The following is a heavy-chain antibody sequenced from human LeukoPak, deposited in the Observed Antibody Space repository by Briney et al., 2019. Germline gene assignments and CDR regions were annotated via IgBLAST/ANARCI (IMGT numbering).Heavy chain of an antibody. Sequence: GASVKVPCKASGYTFTSYGISWVRQAPGQGLEWMGWISAYNGNTNYAQKLQGRVTMTTDTSTSTAYMELRSLRSDDTAVYYCARVPTYYYDSSGYYDYWGQGTLVTVSS. CDR2: ISAYNGNT. CDR3: ARVPTYYYDSSGYYDY. J-gene: IGHJ4*02. V-gene: IGHV1-18*01. D-gene: IGHD3-22*01. CDR1: GYTFTSYG.